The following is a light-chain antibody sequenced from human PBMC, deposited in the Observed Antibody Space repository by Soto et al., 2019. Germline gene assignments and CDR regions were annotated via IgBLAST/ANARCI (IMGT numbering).Light chain of an antibody. V-gene: IGKV1-39*01. J-gene: IGKJ2*01. CDR2: AAS. Sequence: DIQMTQSPSSLSASVGDRVTITCRASQSISGYLNWYQQKPGTAPKLLIYAASSLQSGVPSRFSGSGSGTDFTLTISSLQPEDFATYHCQQSYSTPYTFGQGTKVDIK. CDR1: QSISGY. CDR3: QQSYSTPYT.